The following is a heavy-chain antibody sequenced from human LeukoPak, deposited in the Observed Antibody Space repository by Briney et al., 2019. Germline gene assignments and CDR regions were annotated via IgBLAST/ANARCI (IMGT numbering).Heavy chain of an antibody. CDR1: SGSISSSNYF. J-gene: IGHJ3*02. V-gene: IGHV4-39*07. D-gene: IGHD3-3*01. CDR3: ARTRDYYSPAFDI. CDR2: IYYVGNT. Sequence: PSETLSLTCTVSSGSISSSNYFWGWIRQPPGKGLEWIGIIYYVGNTYYNPSPKSRVTISVDTSKNQFSLKLSSVTAADTAVYYCARTRDYYSPAFDIWGQGTVVTVSS.